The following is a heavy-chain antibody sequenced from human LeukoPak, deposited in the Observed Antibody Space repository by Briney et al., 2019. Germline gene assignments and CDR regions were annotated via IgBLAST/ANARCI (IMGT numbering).Heavy chain of an antibody. D-gene: IGHD6-13*01. Sequence: SETLSLTCTVSSGSISSYYWSWIRQPAGKGLEWIGRIYYSGTTNYNPSLKSRVTISVDTSKNQFSLKLSSVTAADTAVYYCARGVYIAAAQYGYWGQGTLVTVSS. CDR3: ARGVYIAAAQYGY. CDR2: IYYSGTT. J-gene: IGHJ4*02. CDR1: SGSISSYY. V-gene: IGHV4-4*07.